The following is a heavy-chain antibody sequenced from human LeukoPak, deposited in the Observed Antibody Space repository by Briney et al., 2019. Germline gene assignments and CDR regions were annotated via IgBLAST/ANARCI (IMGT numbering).Heavy chain of an antibody. CDR2: IYYSGST. CDR3: ARALRELRPSYYYGMDV. J-gene: IGHJ6*02. D-gene: IGHD1-26*01. V-gene: IGHV4-59*01. Sequence: SKTLSLTCTVSGGSISSYYWSWIRQPPGKGLEWIGYIYYSGSTNYNPSLKSRVTISVDTSKNQFSLKLSSVTAADTAVYYCARALRELRPSYYYGMDVWGQGTTVTVSS. CDR1: GGSISSYY.